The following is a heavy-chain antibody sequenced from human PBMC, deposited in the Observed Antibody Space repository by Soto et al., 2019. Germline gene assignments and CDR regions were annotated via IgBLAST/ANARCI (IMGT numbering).Heavy chain of an antibody. J-gene: IGHJ4*02. CDR1: GFTFSRSA. CDR3: ASLSYYDHSTGHYLDF. Sequence: EVQLVESGGGLVQPGQSLKLSCVASGFTFSRSALHWVRQTSGKGLEWLGRVRTQPTNYVTAYGASVNGRFTISRDASKNAAFLHLTGLRTEDTAMYYCASLSYYDHSTGHYLDFWGRGTLVTVSS. D-gene: IGHD3-9*01. V-gene: IGHV3-73*02. CDR2: VRTQPTNYVT.